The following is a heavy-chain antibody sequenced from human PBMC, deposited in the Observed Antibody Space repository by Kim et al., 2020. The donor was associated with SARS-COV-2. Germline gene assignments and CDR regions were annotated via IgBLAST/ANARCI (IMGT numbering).Heavy chain of an antibody. Sequence: GGSLRLSCAASGFIFSDYYMSWIRQAPGKGLEWVSYIGSSGGSINYADSVKGRFTHSRDNAKNSLYLQMNSLRADDTAMYYCATHLTGTYTGHNIWGQGTMRTVSS. D-gene: IGHD5-18*01. CDR2: IGSSGGSI. V-gene: IGHV3-11*01. CDR1: GFIFSDYY. J-gene: IGHJ3*02. CDR3: ATHLTGTYTGHNI.